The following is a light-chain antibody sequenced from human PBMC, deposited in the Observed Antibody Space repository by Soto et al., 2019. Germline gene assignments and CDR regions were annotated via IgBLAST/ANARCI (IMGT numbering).Light chain of an antibody. CDR1: TGAVTSGHY. Sequence: QAVVTQEPSLTVSPGGTVTLTCGSSTGAVTSGHYPYWFQQNPGQAPRTLIYDISKKHSWTPARFSGSLLGDKAALTLSGVQPEDEAEYYCLLTYSDAVVFGGGTKVTVL. V-gene: IGLV7-46*01. J-gene: IGLJ3*02. CDR3: LLTYSDAVV. CDR2: DIS.